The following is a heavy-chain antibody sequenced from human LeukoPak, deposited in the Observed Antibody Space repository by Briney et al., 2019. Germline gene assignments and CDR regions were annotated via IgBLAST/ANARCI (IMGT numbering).Heavy chain of an antibody. D-gene: IGHD4-17*01. CDR2: ISGSGGST. V-gene: IGHV3-23*01. J-gene: IGHJ3*02. CDR3: AKAKYGHYRFDAFDI. Sequence: PGGSLRLSCAASGFTFSSYAMSWVRQAPGQGLEWVSAISGSGGSTYYADSLKGRFTISADNSKSTVYLQMSSLRAEDTAVYYCAKAKYGHYRFDAFDIWGQGTMVTVSS. CDR1: GFTFSSYA.